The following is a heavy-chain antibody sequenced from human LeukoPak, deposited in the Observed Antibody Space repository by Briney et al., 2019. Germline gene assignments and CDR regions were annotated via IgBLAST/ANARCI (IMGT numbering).Heavy chain of an antibody. J-gene: IGHJ4*02. CDR2: ISSSGSTI. Sequence: GGSLRLSCAASGFTFSDYYMSWLRQAPGKGLEWVSYISSSGSTIYYADSVKGRFTISRDNAKNTLYLKMNSLRAEDTAVYYCASLYSGYHYFDYWGQGTLVTVSS. D-gene: IGHD5-12*01. CDR3: ASLYSGYHYFDY. CDR1: GFTFSDYY. V-gene: IGHV3-11*01.